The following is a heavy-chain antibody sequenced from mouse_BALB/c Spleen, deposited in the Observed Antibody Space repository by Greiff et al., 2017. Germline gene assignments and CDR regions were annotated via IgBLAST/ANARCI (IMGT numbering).Heavy chain of an antibody. D-gene: IGHD2-2*01. V-gene: IGHV1S22*01. J-gene: IGHJ4*01. CDR1: GYTFTSYW. CDR2: IYPGSGST. Sequence: LQQPGSELVRPGASVKLSCKASGYTFTSYWMHWVKQRPGQGLEWIGNIYPGSGSTNYDEKFKSKATLTVDTSSSTAYMQLSSLTSEDSAVYYCTRIYYGYDGAYAMDYWGQGTSVTVSS. CDR3: TRIYYGYDGAYAMDY.